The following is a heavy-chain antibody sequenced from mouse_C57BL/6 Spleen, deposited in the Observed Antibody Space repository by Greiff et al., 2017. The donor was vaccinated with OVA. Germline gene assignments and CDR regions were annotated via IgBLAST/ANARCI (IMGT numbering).Heavy chain of an antibody. D-gene: IGHD2-1*01. Sequence: VQLKQSGPGLVKPSQSLSLTCSVTGYSITSGYYWNWIRQFPGNKLEWMGYISYDGSNNYNPSLKNRISITRDTSKNQFFLKLNSVTTEDTATYYCAREDGNYWYFDVWGTGTTVTVSS. CDR3: AREDGNYWYFDV. CDR1: GYSITSGYY. CDR2: ISYDGSN. V-gene: IGHV3-6*01. J-gene: IGHJ1*03.